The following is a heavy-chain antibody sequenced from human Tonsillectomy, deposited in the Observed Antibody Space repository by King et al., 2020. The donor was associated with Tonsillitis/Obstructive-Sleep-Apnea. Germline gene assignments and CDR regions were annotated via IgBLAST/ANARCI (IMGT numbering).Heavy chain of an antibody. CDR1: GFTFSTYA. CDR3: ASIAVLLTTVVTYDFDI. J-gene: IGHJ3*02. D-gene: IGHD4-23*01. CDR2: ISYDGSNK. Sequence: VQLVESGGGVVQPGRSLRLSCAASGFTFSTYAMHWVRQAPGKGLELVALISYDGSNKYYADSVKGRFTISRDNSKNTLYLQMDSLRAEDTAVYYCASIAVLLTTVVTYDFDIWGRGTKVTVPS. V-gene: IGHV3-30*04.